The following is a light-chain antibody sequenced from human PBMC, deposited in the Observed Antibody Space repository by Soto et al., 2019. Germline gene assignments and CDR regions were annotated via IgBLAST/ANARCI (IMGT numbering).Light chain of an antibody. V-gene: IGKV3-11*01. CDR2: GAY. Sequence: EIVMTQSPATLAVSPGESATLSCRASQSISNHLTWYQQKPGQPPRLLIYGAYTRATGIPARFSGSGSGTDFTLTISSLEPEDFAVYYYQQRSNCPPLFTFGPGTKVDIK. CDR3: QQRSNCPPLFT. CDR1: QSISNH. J-gene: IGKJ3*01.